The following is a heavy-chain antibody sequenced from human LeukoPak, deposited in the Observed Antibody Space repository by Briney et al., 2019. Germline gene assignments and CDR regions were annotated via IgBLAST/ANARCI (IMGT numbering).Heavy chain of an antibody. V-gene: IGHV1-69*01. CDR2: IIPIFGTA. J-gene: IGHJ3*02. CDR3: ARGRQLERLYAFDI. CDR1: GGTFSSYA. Sequence: SVKVSCKASGGTFSSYAISWVRQAPGQGLKWMGGIIPIFGTANYAQKFQGRVTITADESTSTAYMELSSLRSEDTAVYYCARGRQLERLYAFDIWGQGTMVTVSS. D-gene: IGHD1-1*01.